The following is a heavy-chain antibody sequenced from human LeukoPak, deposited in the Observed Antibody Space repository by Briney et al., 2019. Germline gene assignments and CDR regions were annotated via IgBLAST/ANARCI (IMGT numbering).Heavy chain of an antibody. CDR1: GFTFTNYF. V-gene: IGHV3-23*01. Sequence: GGSLRLSCAASGFTFTNYFMTWVRQAPGKGLEWISSISSSGDNTYYADSVRGRFTISRDNSKNTLHLQMNSLRGEDTALYYCTTDQSIAVAGSFVSWGQGTLVTVSS. CDR2: ISSSGDNT. J-gene: IGHJ4*02. D-gene: IGHD6-19*01. CDR3: TTDQSIAVAGSFVS.